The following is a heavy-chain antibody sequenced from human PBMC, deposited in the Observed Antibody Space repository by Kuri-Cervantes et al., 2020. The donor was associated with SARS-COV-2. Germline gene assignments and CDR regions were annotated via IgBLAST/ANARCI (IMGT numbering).Heavy chain of an antibody. J-gene: IGHJ4*02. V-gene: IGHV3-23*01. D-gene: IGHD1-1*01. CDR2: ISGNGKST. CDR3: ARSGTLGAPIGH. CDR1: GFTFSNYA. Sequence: GESLKISCAASGFTFSNYAMTWVRQTPGKGLEWVSGISGNGKSTYYADSLKGRFTISRDNSKNTLYLQMSSLRAEDTAVYYCARSGTLGAPIGHWGQGTLVTVSS.